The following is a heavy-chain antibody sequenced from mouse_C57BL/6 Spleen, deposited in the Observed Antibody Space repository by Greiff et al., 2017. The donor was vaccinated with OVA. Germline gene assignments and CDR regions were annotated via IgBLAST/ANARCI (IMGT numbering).Heavy chain of an antibody. D-gene: IGHD1-1*01. J-gene: IGHJ1*03. CDR1: GYTFPSYW. V-gene: IGHV1-50*01. Sequence: QVQLQQPGAELVKPGASVKLSCKASGYTFPSYWMQWVKQRPGQGLEWIGEIDPSASYTKYNQKFKGKATLTVDTSSSTAYMQLSSLTSEDSAVYYCARLLRGNFEVGGTGTTVTVSS. CDR2: IDPSASYT. CDR3: ARLLRGNFEV.